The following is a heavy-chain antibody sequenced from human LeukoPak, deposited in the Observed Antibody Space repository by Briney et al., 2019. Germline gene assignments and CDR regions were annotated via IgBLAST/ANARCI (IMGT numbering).Heavy chain of an antibody. Sequence: KPSETLSLTCDVSGYSITNGYYWVWLRQPPGKGLEWIGSLYHSDSIYYNPSLKSRVTMSVDPSKHQFSLRLSFVTAADTAVYDCASQHDSYYSYYVDVWDRGTTVTVSS. J-gene: IGHJ6*03. V-gene: IGHV4-38-2*01. D-gene: IGHD3-3*01. CDR2: LYHSDSI. CDR3: ASQHDSYYSYYVDV. CDR1: GYSITNGYY.